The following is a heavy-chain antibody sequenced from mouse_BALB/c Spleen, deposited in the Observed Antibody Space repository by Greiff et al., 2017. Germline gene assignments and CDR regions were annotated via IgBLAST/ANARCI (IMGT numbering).Heavy chain of an antibody. Sequence: EVQLVESGGGLVKPGGSLKLSCAASGFTFSSYAMSWVRQTPEKRLEWVASISSGGSTYYPDSVKGRFTISRDNARNILYLQMSSLRSEDTAMYYCARLRDLDYWGQGTTLTVSS. CDR1: GFTFSSYA. J-gene: IGHJ2*01. V-gene: IGHV5-6-5*01. D-gene: IGHD1-2*01. CDR2: ISSGGST. CDR3: ARLRDLDY.